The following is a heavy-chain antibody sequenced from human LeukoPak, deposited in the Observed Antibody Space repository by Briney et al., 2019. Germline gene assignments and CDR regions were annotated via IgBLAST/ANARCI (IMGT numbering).Heavy chain of an antibody. D-gene: IGHD3-3*01. J-gene: IGHJ5*01. V-gene: IGHV3-21*01. Sequence: SGGSLRLSCAASGFTFSIHTMKWVRQAPGKGLEWVSSISSSSSYIYYADSVKGRFTISRDNAKNSLYLRMNSLRAEDTAVYYCARNYDFWSGYFNSVDSWGQGTLVTVSS. CDR2: ISSSSSYI. CDR3: ARNYDFWSGYFNSVDS. CDR1: GFTFSIHT.